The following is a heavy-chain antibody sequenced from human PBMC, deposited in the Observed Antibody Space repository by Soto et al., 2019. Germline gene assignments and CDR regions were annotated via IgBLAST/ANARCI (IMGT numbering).Heavy chain of an antibody. D-gene: IGHD4-4*01. CDR2: IKQDGSEK. CDR1: GFTFSSYW. J-gene: IGHJ5*02. CDR3: AREFASYSVRLDP. Sequence: SLSLSCAASGFTFSSYWMSWVRQAPGKGLEWVANIKQDGSEKYYVDSVKGRFTISRDNAKNSLYLQMNSLRAEDTAVYYCAREFASYSVRLDPWGQGTQVTVSS. V-gene: IGHV3-7*03.